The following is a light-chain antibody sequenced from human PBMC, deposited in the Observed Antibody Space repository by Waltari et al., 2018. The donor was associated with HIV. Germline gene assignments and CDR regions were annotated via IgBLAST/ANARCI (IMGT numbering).Light chain of an antibody. Sequence: QSALTQPAPVSGSPGQSISIARTGTSGDVGGYNAVSWYQQHPAKAPKLVILEVSNRPSGVSNRFSGSKSGNRASLTISGLQAEDEAYYYCSSYTSSDTVVFGGGTKVTVL. J-gene: IGLJ2*01. CDR3: SSYTSSDTVV. CDR2: EVS. V-gene: IGLV2-14*01. CDR1: SGDVGGYNA.